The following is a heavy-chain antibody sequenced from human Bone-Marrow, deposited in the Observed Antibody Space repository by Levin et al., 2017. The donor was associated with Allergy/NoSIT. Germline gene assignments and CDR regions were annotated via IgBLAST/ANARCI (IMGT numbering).Heavy chain of an antibody. CDR1: GDTFRGFG. CDR2: ISAFNGDT. CDR3: ARDFGRYSDYFDS. D-gene: IGHD1-26*01. Sequence: GESLKISCKASGDTFRGFGISWVRLAPGRGPEWVGWISAFNGDTKYARGLQGRVTMTTDTSATTAYMQLTSLRSDDTAVYYCARDFGRYSDYFDSWGQGTPVIVSS. V-gene: IGHV1-18*01. J-gene: IGHJ4*02.